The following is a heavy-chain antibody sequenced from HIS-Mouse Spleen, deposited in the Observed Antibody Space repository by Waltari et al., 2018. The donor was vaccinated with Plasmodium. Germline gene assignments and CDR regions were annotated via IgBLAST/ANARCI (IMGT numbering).Heavy chain of an antibody. CDR3: ARLLPWVHGHFDY. V-gene: IGHV1-18*01. Sequence: QVQLVQSGAEGKRPGASVKVSCKASGYTFSSYGNSWVRQAPGQGLEWMGWVSGYNCNTNYAQKVQGRVTMTTDTSTSTAYMELRSLRSDDTAVYYCARLLPWVHGHFDYWGQGTLVTVSS. CDR1: GYTFSSYG. J-gene: IGHJ4*02. CDR2: VSGYNCNT. D-gene: IGHD1-26*01.